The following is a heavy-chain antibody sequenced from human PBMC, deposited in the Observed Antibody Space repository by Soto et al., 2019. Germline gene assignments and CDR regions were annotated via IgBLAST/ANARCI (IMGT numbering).Heavy chain of an antibody. Sequence: ASVKVSCKTSGYPFPSFEVHWIRQAPGQRPEWMGGISNAGSGNTKYSQKFQDRLTITGDKRATTVYMALSSLTSEDTATYYCARESNHYQDFFQNWGQGTQVTVSS. D-gene: IGHD2-2*01. V-gene: IGHV1-3*01. J-gene: IGHJ4*02. CDR3: ARESNHYQDFFQN. CDR1: GYPFPSFE. CDR2: ISNAGSGNT.